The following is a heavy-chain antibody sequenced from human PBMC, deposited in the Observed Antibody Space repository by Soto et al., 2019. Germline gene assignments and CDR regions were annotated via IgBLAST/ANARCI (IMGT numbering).Heavy chain of an antibody. CDR2: IYHSGST. CDR3: ASTDYYDSSGYSY. Sequence: QLQLQESGSGLVKPSQTLSLTCAVSGGSISSGGYSWSWIRQPPGKGLEWIGYIYHSGSTYYNPFVKSRVTISVDRSKNQFSLKLSSVTAADTAVYYCASTDYYDSSGYSYWGQGTLVTVSS. V-gene: IGHV4-30-2*01. J-gene: IGHJ4*02. D-gene: IGHD3-22*01. CDR1: GGSISSGGYS.